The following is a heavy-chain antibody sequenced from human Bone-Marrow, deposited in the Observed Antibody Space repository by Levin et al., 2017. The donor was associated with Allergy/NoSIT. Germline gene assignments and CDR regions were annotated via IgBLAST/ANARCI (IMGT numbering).Heavy chain of an antibody. V-gene: IGHV3-74*01. Sequence: GGSLRLSCAASGFIFSDYWMHWVRQVPGKGPVWVSSVNGDGTTTNYAESVKGRFTISRDNAKNTVFLQMSSLSAEDTAVYYCARASGYSYGFLPFDFWGQGAPVTVSA. CDR2: VNGDGTTT. CDR3: ARASGYSYGFLPFDF. D-gene: IGHD5-18*01. J-gene: IGHJ4*02. CDR1: GFIFSDYW.